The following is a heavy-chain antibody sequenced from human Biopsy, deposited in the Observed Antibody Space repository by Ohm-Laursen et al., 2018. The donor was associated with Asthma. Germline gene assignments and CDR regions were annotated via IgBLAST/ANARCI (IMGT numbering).Heavy chain of an antibody. CDR1: GFSFSNYG. CDR3: AKEVFPGWELRRGPDS. J-gene: IGHJ4*02. D-gene: IGHD1-26*01. CDR2: ISFDGTNR. V-gene: IGHV3-30*18. Sequence: SLRLSCAATGFSFSNYGMHRVRQAPGKGLDWVAVISFDGTNRNYTDSVKGRFTISRDNSRNTLHLEMNSLRAEDTAVYFCAKEVFPGWELRRGPDSWGQGTLVTVSS.